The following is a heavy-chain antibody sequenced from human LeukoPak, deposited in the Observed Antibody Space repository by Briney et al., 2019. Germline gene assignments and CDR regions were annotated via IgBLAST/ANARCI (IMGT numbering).Heavy chain of an antibody. D-gene: IGHD6-19*01. Sequence: PGGSLRLSCAASGFTFYDYTMHWVRQAPGKGLEWVSLISWDGSTTYYADSVKGRFTISRDNSKDSLYLQMNSLTTEDTAFYYCAKKGVAVTSTGSYFDYWGQGTLVTVSS. J-gene: IGHJ4*02. V-gene: IGHV3-43*01. CDR3: AKKGVAVTSTGSYFDY. CDR2: ISWDGSTT. CDR1: GFTFYDYT.